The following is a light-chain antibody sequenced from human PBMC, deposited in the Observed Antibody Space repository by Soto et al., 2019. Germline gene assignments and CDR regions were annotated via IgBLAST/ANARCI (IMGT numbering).Light chain of an antibody. Sequence: LQMTQSPSTLSASGGDRVTITCRVSQSISSWLAWYQQTPGNAPTHLNYQASIFESRVPSRCSGSGSGTEFTLTISSLQPDDFATYYCQQFNTYPITFGGGTKVEIK. V-gene: IGKV1-5*03. J-gene: IGKJ4*01. CDR2: QAS. CDR1: QSISSW. CDR3: QQFNTYPIT.